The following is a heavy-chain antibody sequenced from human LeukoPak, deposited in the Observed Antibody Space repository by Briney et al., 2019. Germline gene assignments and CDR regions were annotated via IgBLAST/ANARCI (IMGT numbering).Heavy chain of an antibody. CDR1: GYTFTGYY. CDR3: ARGGSIAVAGLNWFDP. D-gene: IGHD6-19*01. J-gene: IGHJ5*02. CDR2: INPNSGGT. V-gene: IGHV1-2*02. Sequence: WASVKVSCKASGYTFTGYYMHWVRQAPGQGLEWMGWINPNSGGTNYAQKFQGRVTMTRDTSISTAYMELSRLRSDDTAVYYCARGGSIAVAGLNWFDPWGQGTLVTVSS.